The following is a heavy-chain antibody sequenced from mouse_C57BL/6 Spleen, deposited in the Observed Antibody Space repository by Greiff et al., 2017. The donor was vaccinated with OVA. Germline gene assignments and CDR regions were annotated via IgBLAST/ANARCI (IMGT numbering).Heavy chain of an antibody. CDR1: GYTFTEYT. J-gene: IGHJ2*01. CDR3: ERHEEVYYGSSYEGYYFDY. V-gene: IGHV1-62-2*01. Sequence: QVQLQQSGAELAKPGASVKLSCKASGYTFTEYTIHWVKQRSGQGLEWIGWFYPGSGSIKYNEKFKDKATLTADKSSSTVYMELSRLTSEDVAVYFCERHEEVYYGSSYEGYYFDYWGQGTTLTVSS. CDR2: FYPGSGSI. D-gene: IGHD1-1*01.